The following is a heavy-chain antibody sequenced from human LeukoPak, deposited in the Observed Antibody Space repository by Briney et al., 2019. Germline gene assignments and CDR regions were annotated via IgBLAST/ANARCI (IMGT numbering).Heavy chain of an antibody. D-gene: IGHD2-15*01. J-gene: IGHJ4*02. CDR3: ARHVAYRSGGSCSNFDF. CDR1: GGSIISYY. Sequence: SETLSLTCTASGGSIISYYWSWVRQPPGKGLEWIGYIYYSGSTNYNPSLKSRVTISVDTPKNQFSLKLSSVTAADTAVYYCARHVAYRSGGSCSNFDFWGQGILVTVSP. V-gene: IGHV4-59*08. CDR2: IYYSGST.